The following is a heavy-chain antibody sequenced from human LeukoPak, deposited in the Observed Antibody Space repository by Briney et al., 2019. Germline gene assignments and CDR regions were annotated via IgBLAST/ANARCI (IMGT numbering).Heavy chain of an antibody. CDR2: IYYTGST. V-gene: IGHV4-59*01. J-gene: IGHJ4*02. CDR3: AGMRITTPTVRTLDY. CDR1: GGSMSTYY. Sequence: PSETLSLTCTVPGGSMSTYYWTWIRQPPGKGLERLGFIYYTGSTNYNPSLKSRVTISVDTSKNQFSLKLSSVTAADTAVYYCAGMRITTPTVRTLDYWGQGTLVTVSS. D-gene: IGHD1-14*01.